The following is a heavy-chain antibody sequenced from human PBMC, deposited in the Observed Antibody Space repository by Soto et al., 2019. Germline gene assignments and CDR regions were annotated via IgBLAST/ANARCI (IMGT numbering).Heavy chain of an antibody. D-gene: IGHD3-3*01. Sequence: PSETLSLTCAVYGGPFSGYYWSWIRQPPGKGLEWIGEINHSGSTNYNPSLKSRVTISVDTSKNQFSLKLSSVTAADTAVYYCARGVAYYDFWSGYYGYWGQGTLVTVSS. CDR3: ARGVAYYDFWSGYYGY. V-gene: IGHV4-34*01. CDR2: INHSGST. J-gene: IGHJ4*02. CDR1: GGPFSGYY.